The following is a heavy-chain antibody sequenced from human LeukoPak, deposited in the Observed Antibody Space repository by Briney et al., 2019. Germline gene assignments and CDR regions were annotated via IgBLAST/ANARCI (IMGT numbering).Heavy chain of an antibody. J-gene: IGHJ6*03. Sequence: SETLSLTCTVSGGSISSYSWSWIRQPPGKGLEWIGYIYYSGSTKYNPSLESRVTLLVDTSKNQFSLKLSSVTAADTAVYYCARSREGPMSTWNRNYIYYMEVWGKGTTVTVSS. D-gene: IGHD1-14*01. CDR2: IYYSGST. CDR1: GGSISSYS. V-gene: IGHV4-59*08. CDR3: ARSREGPMSTWNRNYIYYMEV.